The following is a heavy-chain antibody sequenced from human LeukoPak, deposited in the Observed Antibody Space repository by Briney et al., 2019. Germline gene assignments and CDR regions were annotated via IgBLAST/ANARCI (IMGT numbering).Heavy chain of an antibody. V-gene: IGHV3-48*01. J-gene: IGHJ5*02. CDR3: ARDAGNSGYGCDL. Sequence: GGSLRLSCAASGFIFSQYSMNWVRQAPGKGLEWVSHIRSSSETFYADSVKGRFTISRDNAGNSLYLQMNNLRGEDTAIYYCARDAGNSGYGCDLWGQGTLVTVSS. CDR1: GFIFSQYS. D-gene: IGHD5-12*01. CDR2: IRSSSET.